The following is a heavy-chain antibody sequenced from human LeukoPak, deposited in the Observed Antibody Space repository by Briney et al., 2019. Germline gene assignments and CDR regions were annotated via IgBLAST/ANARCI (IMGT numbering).Heavy chain of an antibody. CDR1: GYTFTNYG. D-gene: IGHD1-26*01. CDR2: ISPYNGNT. Sequence: ASVKVSCRASGYTFTNYGISWVRQAPGQGLEWMGWISPYNGNTNYAQKFQGRVTMTTDTSTSTVYMELRSLRSDDTALYYCAIEGPGELDPTFDYWGQGTLATVSS. J-gene: IGHJ4*02. CDR3: AIEGPGELDPTFDY. V-gene: IGHV1-18*01.